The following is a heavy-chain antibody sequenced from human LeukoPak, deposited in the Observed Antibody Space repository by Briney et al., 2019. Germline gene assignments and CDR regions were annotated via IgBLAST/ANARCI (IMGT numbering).Heavy chain of an antibody. Sequence: XXWXRXXXXXXXXXXXXXNXSXSTNYNPSLKRRGTISVDTSKNQFSLKLSSVTAADTAVYYCARGFTYDFWSGYYTSAAFDYWGQGTLVTVSS. J-gene: IGHJ4*02. D-gene: IGHD3-3*01. V-gene: IGHV4-34*01. CDR3: ARGFTYDFWSGYYTSAAFDY. CDR2: XNXSXST.